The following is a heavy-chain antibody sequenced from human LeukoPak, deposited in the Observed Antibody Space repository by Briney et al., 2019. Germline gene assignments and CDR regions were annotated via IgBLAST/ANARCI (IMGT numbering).Heavy chain of an antibody. D-gene: IGHD6-13*01. CDR2: MNTNNGNT. CDR1: GYTFTSSD. J-gene: IGHJ4*02. Sequence: ASVKVSCKASGYTFTSSDINWVRQATGQGLEWMGWMNTNNGNTGYAQKLQGRVTMTRNTSISTAYMELSSLTSEDTAVYYCARAGGGSSWYSVLDYWGQGTLVTVSS. V-gene: IGHV1-8*01. CDR3: ARAGGGSSWYSVLDY.